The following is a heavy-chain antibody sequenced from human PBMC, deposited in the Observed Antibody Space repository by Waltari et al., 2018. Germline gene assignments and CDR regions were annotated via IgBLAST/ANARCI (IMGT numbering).Heavy chain of an antibody. D-gene: IGHD6-13*01. CDR1: GYTFTGYY. J-gene: IGHJ3*02. CDR2: INTNSGGT. Sequence: QVQLVQSGAEVKKPGASVTVSCKASGYTFTGYYMHWVRQAPGQGLEWMGWINTNSGGTNYAQKFQGRVTMTRDTSISTAYMELSRLRSDDTAVYYCARGGYSSPKGADAFDIWGQGTMVTVSS. CDR3: ARGGYSSPKGADAFDI. V-gene: IGHV1-2*02.